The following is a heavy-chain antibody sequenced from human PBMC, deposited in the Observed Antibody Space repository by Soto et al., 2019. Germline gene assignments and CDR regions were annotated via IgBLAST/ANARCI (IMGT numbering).Heavy chain of an antibody. CDR2: IYYNGGT. CDR3: ASSYDSSGYDDFDF. D-gene: IGHD3-22*01. Sequence: PSETLSLTCAVSGGSVSSGDYYWGWIRQPPGKGLELIGYIYYNGGTYYNPSLKSRAFISIDTSENQFSLKLSSVTAADTAVYYCASSYDSSGYDDFDFWGQGTMVTVSS. J-gene: IGHJ3*01. CDR1: GGSVSSGDYY. V-gene: IGHV4-30-4*01.